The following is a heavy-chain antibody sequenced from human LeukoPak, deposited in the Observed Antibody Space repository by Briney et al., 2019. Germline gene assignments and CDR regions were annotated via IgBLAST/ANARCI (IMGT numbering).Heavy chain of an antibody. CDR1: GGTISSYY. J-gene: IGHJ3*02. CDR3: ARGTVTTSMKAFDI. V-gene: IGHV4-59*08. Sequence: SETLSLTCTVSGGTISSYYWSWIRQPPGKGLEWIGYIYYSGSPNYNSSLKGRVTISVDTSKKQSSLKLSSVTAADTAVYYCARGTVTTSMKAFDIWGQGTMVTVSS. CDR2: IYYSGSP. D-gene: IGHD4-17*01.